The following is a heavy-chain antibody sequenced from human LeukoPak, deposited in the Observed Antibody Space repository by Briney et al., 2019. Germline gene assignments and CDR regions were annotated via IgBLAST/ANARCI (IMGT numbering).Heavy chain of an antibody. CDR3: ARVSKFGPSPYYYYMDV. Sequence: GASVKVSCKASGYTFTSYGISWVRQAPGQGLEWMGWISAYNGNTNYAQKLQGRVTMTTDTSTSTAYMELRSLRSDDTAVYYCARVSKFGPSPYYYYMDVWGKGTTVTISS. V-gene: IGHV1-18*01. CDR2: ISAYNGNT. CDR1: GYTFTSYG. D-gene: IGHD3-10*01. J-gene: IGHJ6*03.